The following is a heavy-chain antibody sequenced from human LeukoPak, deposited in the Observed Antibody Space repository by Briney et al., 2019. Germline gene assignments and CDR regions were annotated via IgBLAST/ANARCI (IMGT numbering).Heavy chain of an antibody. D-gene: IGHD2-15*01. V-gene: IGHV3-23*01. CDR1: QFTFSNYA. Sequence: PGGSLRRSCAASQFTFSNYAMSWVRQAPGKGLEWVSAISGSGNTTYFGDSVTGRFTISRDNPKNTVYLQMNSLSAEDTAVYYCAKGPAPYCSGGSCYSPHWYFDLWGRGTLVTVSS. J-gene: IGHJ2*01. CDR2: ISGSGNTT. CDR3: AKGPAPYCSGGSCYSPHWYFDL.